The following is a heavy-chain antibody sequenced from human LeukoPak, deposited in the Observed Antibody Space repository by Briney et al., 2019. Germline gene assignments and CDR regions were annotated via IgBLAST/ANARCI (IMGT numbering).Heavy chain of an antibody. D-gene: IGHD1-26*01. CDR1: GYTFTGYY. J-gene: IGHJ4*02. V-gene: IGHV1-2*02. Sequence: ASVKVSCKASGYTFTGYYMHWVRQAPGQGLEWMGWINPNSGGTNYAQKFQGRVTMTRGTSISTAYMELSRLRSDDTAVYYCARDPSGSYSDYFDYWGQGTLVTVSS. CDR2: INPNSGGT. CDR3: ARDPSGSYSDYFDY.